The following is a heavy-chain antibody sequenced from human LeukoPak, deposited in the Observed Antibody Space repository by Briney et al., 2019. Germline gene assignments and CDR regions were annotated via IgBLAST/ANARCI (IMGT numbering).Heavy chain of an antibody. CDR1: GFTFSSFW. CDR3: ARGGTRGYSPVDY. J-gene: IGHJ4*02. Sequence: GGSLRLSCAASGFTFSSFWMNWVRQAPGKGLEWVANIKQDGSERNYVDSVKGRSTISRDNAKNSLFLQMNSLRVEDTAVYYCARGGTRGYSPVDYWGQGILVTVSS. V-gene: IGHV3-7*03. CDR2: IKQDGSER. D-gene: IGHD5-18*01.